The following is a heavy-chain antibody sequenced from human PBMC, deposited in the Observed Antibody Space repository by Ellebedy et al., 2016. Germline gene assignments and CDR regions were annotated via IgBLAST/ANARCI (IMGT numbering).Heavy chain of an antibody. J-gene: IGHJ5*02. CDR1: GGSFSDYY. CDR2: INHSGST. CDR3: ARGGLRWPRWWFDP. V-gene: IGHV4-34*01. Sequence: SETLSLTCAVYGGSFSDYYWSWIRQPPGKGLEWIGEINHSGSTNYNPSLKSRVTMSVDTSKSQFSLKLSSVTAADTAVYYCARGGLRWPRWWFDPWGLGTLVTVSS. D-gene: IGHD4-23*01.